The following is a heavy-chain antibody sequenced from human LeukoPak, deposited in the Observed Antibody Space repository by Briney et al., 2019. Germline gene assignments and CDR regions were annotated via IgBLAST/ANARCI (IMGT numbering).Heavy chain of an antibody. D-gene: IGHD3-16*01. Sequence: PGGSLRLSCAASGFTFSSYAMSWVRQAPGKGLEWVSAISGSGGSTYYADSGKGRFTISRDNSKNTLYLQMNSLRAEDTAVYYCAKESYGMSSGWGSYDSMRFFDYWGQGTLVTVSS. CDR3: AKESYGMSSGWGSYDSMRFFDY. J-gene: IGHJ4*02. CDR2: ISGSGGST. V-gene: IGHV3-23*01. CDR1: GFTFSSYA.